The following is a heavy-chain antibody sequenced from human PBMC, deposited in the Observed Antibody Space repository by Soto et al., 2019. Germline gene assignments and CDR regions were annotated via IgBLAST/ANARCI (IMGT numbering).Heavy chain of an antibody. CDR2: IYYSGNT. J-gene: IGHJ3*02. Sequence: SETLSLTCTVSGGSISSGGSYWGWIRQPPGKGLEWIGYIYYSGNTYFNPSLKSRVTLSVDTSKNQFSLKLSSVTAADTAVYYCARGGIVVVPAAMGAFDIWGQGTMVTVSS. D-gene: IGHD2-2*01. V-gene: IGHV4-30-4*01. CDR3: ARGGIVVVPAAMGAFDI. CDR1: GGSISSGGSY.